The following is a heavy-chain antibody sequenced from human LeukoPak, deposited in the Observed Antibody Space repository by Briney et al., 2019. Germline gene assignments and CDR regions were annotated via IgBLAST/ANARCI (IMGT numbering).Heavy chain of an antibody. J-gene: IGHJ5*02. CDR3: ARNPTVTTVNWFDP. Sequence: ASVKVSCKASGGTFSSYAISWVRQAPGQGLEWMGWISAYNGNTNYAQKLQGRVTMTTDTSTSTAYMELRSLRSDDTAVYYCARNPTVTTVNWFDPWGQGTLVTVSS. V-gene: IGHV1-18*01. CDR1: GGTFSSYA. CDR2: ISAYNGNT. D-gene: IGHD4-17*01.